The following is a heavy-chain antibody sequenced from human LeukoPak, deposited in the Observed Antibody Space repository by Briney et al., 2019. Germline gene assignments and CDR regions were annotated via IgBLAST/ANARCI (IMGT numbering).Heavy chain of an antibody. D-gene: IGHD3-3*02. CDR3: VRDGIFCTSTDCYGGWFDP. CDR1: GFTVSSNY. V-gene: IGHV3-66*01. CDR2: IYSGGST. Sequence: GSLRLSCAASGFTVSSNYMSWVRQAPGKGLEWVSVIYSGGSTYYADSVKGRFTISRDNAKNSLYLQMSSLRAEDTAVYYCVRDGIFCTSTDCYGGWFDPWGQGTLVTVSS. J-gene: IGHJ5*02.